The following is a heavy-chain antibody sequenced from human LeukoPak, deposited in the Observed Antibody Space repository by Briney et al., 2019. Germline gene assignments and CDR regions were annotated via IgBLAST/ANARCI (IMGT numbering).Heavy chain of an antibody. J-gene: IGHJ4*02. Sequence: GGSLRLSCATSGFTFNDYAMYWVRQAPGKGLEWVSGISWNSRSIAYADSVKGRFTISRDNAKNSLYLQMNSLRAEDMALYYCAKEGSSWSTFDYWGQGTLVTVSS. CDR1: GFTFNDYA. D-gene: IGHD6-13*01. V-gene: IGHV3-9*03. CDR3: AKEGSSWSTFDY. CDR2: ISWNSRSI.